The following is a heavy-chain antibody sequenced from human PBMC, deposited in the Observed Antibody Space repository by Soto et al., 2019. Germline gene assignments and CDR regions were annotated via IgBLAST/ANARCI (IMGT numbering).Heavy chain of an antibody. D-gene: IGHD3-9*01. CDR1: GGTFSSYA. V-gene: IGHV1-69*13. CDR2: IIPIFGTA. J-gene: IGHJ6*02. Sequence: ASVKVSCKASGGTFSSYAISWVRQAPGQRLEWMGGIIPIFGTANYAQKFQGRVTITADESTSTAYMELSSLRSEDTAVYYCARMEYYDILTGPGGMDVWGQGTTVTVSS. CDR3: ARMEYYDILTGPGGMDV.